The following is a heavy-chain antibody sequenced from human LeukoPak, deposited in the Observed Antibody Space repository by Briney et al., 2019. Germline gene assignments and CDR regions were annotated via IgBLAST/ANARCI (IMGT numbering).Heavy chain of an antibody. CDR2: ISAYNGNT. CDR3: ARGLGGSGSYFLTFDY. J-gene: IGHJ4*02. D-gene: IGHD1-26*01. CDR1: VYTFTTYS. Sequence: ASVKVSCKASVYTFTTYSINWVRQAPGQGLEWMGWISAYNGNTKYAQEVQGRVTMTTDTSTSTAYMELRSLRSDDTAVYYCARGLGGSGSYFLTFDYWGQGTLVTVSS. V-gene: IGHV1-18*01.